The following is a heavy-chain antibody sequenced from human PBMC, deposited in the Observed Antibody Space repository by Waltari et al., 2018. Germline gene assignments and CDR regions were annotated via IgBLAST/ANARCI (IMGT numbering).Heavy chain of an antibody. CDR2: IHTSGST. J-gene: IGHJ4*02. CDR3: ARVVKGVIYVDF. CDR1: GGSISGSSLY. Sequence: QLHLQESGPGLVKPSETLSLTCSVSGGSISGSSLYWGWLRQSPAKGREWIVFIHTSGSTFYNPSLQSRVTISVDTSKNQFSLKLTSVTASDTAVYYCARVVKGVIYVDFWGQGTLVTVSS. D-gene: IGHD3-10*01. V-gene: IGHV4-39*01.